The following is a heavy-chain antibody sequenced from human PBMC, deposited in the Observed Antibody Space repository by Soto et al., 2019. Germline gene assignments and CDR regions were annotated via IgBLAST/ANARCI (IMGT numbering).Heavy chain of an antibody. CDR3: ARGVIAVADYYFDY. CDR1: GYTFTSYD. D-gene: IGHD6-19*01. CDR2: MNPNSGNT. V-gene: IGHV1-8*01. J-gene: IGHJ4*02. Sequence: QVQLVQSGAEVKKPGASVKVSCKASGYTFTSYDINWVRQATGQGLEWMGWMNPNSGNTGYAQKFQGRVTMTRNTSISTAYMELSSLRSEATAVYYCARGVIAVADYYFDYWGQGTLVPVSS.